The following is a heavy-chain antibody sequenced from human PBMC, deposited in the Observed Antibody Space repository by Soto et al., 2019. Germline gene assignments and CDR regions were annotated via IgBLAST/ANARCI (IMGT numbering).Heavy chain of an antibody. CDR1: GYTFTGYY. CDR2: INPNSGGT. Sequence: ASVKVSCKASGYTFTGYYMHWVRQAPGQGLEWMGWINPNSGGTNYAQKFQGWVTMTRDTSISTAYMELSRLRSDDTAVYYCARERRYCSGGSCFTEAFDPWGQGTLVTVS. V-gene: IGHV1-2*04. CDR3: ARERRYCSGGSCFTEAFDP. J-gene: IGHJ5*02. D-gene: IGHD2-15*01.